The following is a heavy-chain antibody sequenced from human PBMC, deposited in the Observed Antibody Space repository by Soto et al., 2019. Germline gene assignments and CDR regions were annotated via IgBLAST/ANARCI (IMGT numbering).Heavy chain of an antibody. CDR1: GFTFSSYA. D-gene: IGHD3-3*01. Sequence: QVQLVESGGGVVQPGRSLRLSCAASGFTFSSYAMHWVRQAPGKGLEWVAVISYDGSNKYYADSVKGRFTISRDNSKNTXYXXXNSLRAEDTAVYYCARESITIFGVVPNFDYWGQGTLVTVSS. V-gene: IGHV3-30-3*01. CDR3: ARESITIFGVVPNFDY. CDR2: ISYDGSNK. J-gene: IGHJ4*02.